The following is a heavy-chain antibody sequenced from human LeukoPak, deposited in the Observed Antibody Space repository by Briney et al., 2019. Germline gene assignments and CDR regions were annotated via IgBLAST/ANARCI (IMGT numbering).Heavy chain of an antibody. V-gene: IGHV3-74*01. J-gene: IGHJ6*03. CDR1: GFTFSNYN. Sequence: GGSLRLSCAASGFTFSNYNMNWVRQAPGKGLVWVSRIHSDRRTTIYADSVKGRFTISRDNAKNTLYLQMNSLRADDTAIYYCVRDHYYSMDVWGKGTTVTISS. CDR3: VRDHYYSMDV. CDR2: IHSDRRTT.